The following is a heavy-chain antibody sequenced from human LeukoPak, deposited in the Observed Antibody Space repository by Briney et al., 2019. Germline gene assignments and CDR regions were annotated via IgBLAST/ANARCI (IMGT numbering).Heavy chain of an antibody. D-gene: IGHD2-2*01. J-gene: IGHJ5*02. Sequence: SETLSLTCTVSGGSISSYYWSWIRQPAGKGLEWIGRIYTSGSTNYNPSLKSRVTMSLDTSNNQFSLKPSSVTAADTAVYYCAGSYCSSTSCPQDGFDPWGQGTLVTVSS. CDR3: AGSYCSSTSCPQDGFDP. CDR1: GGSISSYY. CDR2: IYTSGST. V-gene: IGHV4-4*07.